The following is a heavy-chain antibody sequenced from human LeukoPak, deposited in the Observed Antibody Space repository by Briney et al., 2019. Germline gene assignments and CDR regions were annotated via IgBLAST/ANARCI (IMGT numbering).Heavy chain of an antibody. Sequence: PGGSLRLSCAASGFTFSSYGMHWVRQAPGKGLEWVAVIWYDGSNKYYADSVKGRFTISRDNSKNTLYLQMNSLRAEGTAVYYCAKDRKQQPARDWGQGTLVTVSS. CDR2: IWYDGSNK. J-gene: IGHJ4*02. D-gene: IGHD6-13*01. CDR1: GFTFSSYG. V-gene: IGHV3-30*02. CDR3: AKDRKQQPARD.